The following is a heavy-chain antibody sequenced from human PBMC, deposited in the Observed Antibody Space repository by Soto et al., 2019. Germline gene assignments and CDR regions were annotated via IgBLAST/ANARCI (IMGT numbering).Heavy chain of an antibody. V-gene: IGHV4-30-4*01. CDR2: IYYTGST. J-gene: IGHJ4*02. CDR1: GGSISSGDYF. Sequence: QVRLQESGPGLVKPSQTLSLTCTVSGGSISSGDYFWSWVRQPPGKGLEWIGYIYYTGSTSYNPSPKTRITRSVDTSKNQFSLKVSSVTAADTAVYFWARDDGYYRLYDYWGQGTLVTVSS. CDR3: ARDDGYYRLYDY. D-gene: IGHD3-3*01.